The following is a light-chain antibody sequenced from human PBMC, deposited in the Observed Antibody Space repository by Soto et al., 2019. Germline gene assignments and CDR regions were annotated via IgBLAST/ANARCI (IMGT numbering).Light chain of an antibody. Sequence: EIVLTQSPGTLSLSPGERATLSCRASQSVSSSYLAWYQQKPGQAPRLLIYGASSRATGIPDRLSGSGSATDFTLTISRLEPEDFAVYYCQQYGSSPRTFGQGTRVEIK. V-gene: IGKV3-20*01. J-gene: IGKJ1*01. CDR1: QSVSSSY. CDR2: GAS. CDR3: QQYGSSPRT.